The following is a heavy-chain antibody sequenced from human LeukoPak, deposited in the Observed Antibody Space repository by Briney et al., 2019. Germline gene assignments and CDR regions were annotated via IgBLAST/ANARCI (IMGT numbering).Heavy chain of an antibody. CDR2: IYYSGST. Sequence: SETLSLTCTVSGGSISSYYWSWIRQPPGKGLEWIGYIYYSGSTNYNPSLKSRVTISVDTSKNQFSLKLSSVTAADTAVYYCARHGDFTRFDYWGQGTPVTVSS. D-gene: IGHD4-17*01. CDR1: GGSISSYY. CDR3: ARHGDFTRFDY. J-gene: IGHJ4*02. V-gene: IGHV4-59*08.